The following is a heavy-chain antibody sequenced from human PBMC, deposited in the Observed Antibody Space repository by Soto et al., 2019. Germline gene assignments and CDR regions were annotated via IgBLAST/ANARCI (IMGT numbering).Heavy chain of an antibody. V-gene: IGHV1-3*01. CDR2: INPDNGNT. CDR3: ARGIATGQLDP. J-gene: IGHJ5*02. CDR1: GYTFTRYT. D-gene: IGHD2-15*01. Sequence: ASVKVSCKASGYTFTRYTMNWVRQAPGQRLEWMGWINPDNGNTKSSQKFQDRVIITRDTSASTAYMDLSSLRSADTAVDYCARGIATGQLDPWGQGTLVTVSS.